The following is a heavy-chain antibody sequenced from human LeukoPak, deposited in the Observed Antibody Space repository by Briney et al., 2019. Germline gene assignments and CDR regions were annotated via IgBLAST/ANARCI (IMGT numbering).Heavy chain of an antibody. V-gene: IGHV1-69*05. CDR2: IIPIFGTA. CDR1: GGTFSSYA. D-gene: IGHD1-26*01. Sequence: GASVKVSCKASGGTFSSYAISWVRQAPGQGLEWMGGIIPIFGTANYAQKFQGRVTITTDESTSTAYMGLSSLRSEDTAVYYCAREPIPGSYPLYYYYYYMDVWGKGTTVTVSS. CDR3: AREPIPGSYPLYYYYYYMDV. J-gene: IGHJ6*03.